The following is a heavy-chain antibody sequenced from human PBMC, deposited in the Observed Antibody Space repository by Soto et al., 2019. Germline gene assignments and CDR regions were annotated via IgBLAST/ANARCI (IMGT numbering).Heavy chain of an antibody. J-gene: IGHJ1*01. D-gene: IGHD2-21*02. CDR3: AERVVVTARFRH. Sequence: SETLSLTCTVSGGSISSSSYYWGWIRQPPGKGLEWIGSICYSVNTYYNPSLKSRVTISVDTSKNQFSLKLSSVTAADTAVYYCAERVVVTARFRHWGQGTLVTVSS. CDR2: ICYSVNT. V-gene: IGHV4-39*01. CDR1: GGSISSSSYY.